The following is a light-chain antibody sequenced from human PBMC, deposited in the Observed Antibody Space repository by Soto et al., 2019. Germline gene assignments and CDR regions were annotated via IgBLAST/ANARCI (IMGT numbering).Light chain of an antibody. CDR1: NIGSKS. CDR3: QVWDSRTDHVI. CDR2: YDS. Sequence: SYVLTQSPSVSVAPGKTARITCGGNNIGSKSVHWYQQRPGQAPVVVIYYDSDRPSGIPERFSGSNSGNTATLTISRVEAGDEADYYCQVWDSRTDHVIFGGGTKVTVL. J-gene: IGLJ2*01. V-gene: IGLV3-21*04.